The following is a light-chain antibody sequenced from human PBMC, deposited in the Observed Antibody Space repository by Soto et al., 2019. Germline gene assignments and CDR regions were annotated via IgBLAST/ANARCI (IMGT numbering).Light chain of an antibody. V-gene: IGKV2-28*01. Sequence: DIVMTQSPLSLPVTPGEPASISCRSSQSLLHSNGYNYLDWYLQKPGQSPQHLIYLGSNRASGDPDRFTDSGSGTDITLNISRVEAEDVGVYYCMQALQSPFTFRPGPKVDIK. J-gene: IGKJ3*01. CDR1: QSLLHSNGYNY. CDR2: LGS. CDR3: MQALQSPFT.